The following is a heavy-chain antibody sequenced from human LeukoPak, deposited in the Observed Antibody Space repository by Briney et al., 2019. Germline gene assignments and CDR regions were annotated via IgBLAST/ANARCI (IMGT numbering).Heavy chain of an antibody. CDR1: GFTFSNAW. Sequence: GGSLRLSCAASGFTFSNAWMNWVRQAPGRGLEWVGRIKSKTGGGTVDNAAPVKGRFIISRDNSKNTLYLQMNTLKIEDTAVYYCVTDLGSGRRNDAFDIWGQGTMVIVSS. D-gene: IGHD3-10*01. J-gene: IGHJ3*02. CDR2: IKSKTGGGTV. V-gene: IGHV3-15*07. CDR3: VTDLGSGRRNDAFDI.